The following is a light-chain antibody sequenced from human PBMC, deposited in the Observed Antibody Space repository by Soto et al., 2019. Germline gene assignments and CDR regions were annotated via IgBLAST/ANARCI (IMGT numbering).Light chain of an antibody. V-gene: IGLV2-11*01. CDR1: SSDVGGYNY. Sequence: HSVLTQPRSVSGSPGQSVTISCTGTSSDVGGYNYVSWYQQHPGKAPKLMIYDVNKRPSGVPDRFSGSKSGNTASLTISGLQAEDEADYYCCSYAGSYSYVFGTGTKLTVL. CDR3: CSYAGSYSYV. CDR2: DVN. J-gene: IGLJ1*01.